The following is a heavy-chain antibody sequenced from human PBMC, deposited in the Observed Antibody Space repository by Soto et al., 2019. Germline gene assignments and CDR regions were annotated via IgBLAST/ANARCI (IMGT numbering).Heavy chain of an antibody. CDR1: GGSISSGGYY. V-gene: IGHV4-31*03. CDR3: ARDFPGSDNCCDY. D-gene: IGHD2-21*01. CDR2: IYYSGST. Sequence: SETLSLTCTVSGGSISSGGYYWSWIRQHPGKGLEWIGYIYYSGSTYYNPSLKSRVTISVDTSKNQFSLKLSSVTAADTAVYYCARDFPGSDNCCDYWGQGTLVTVSS. J-gene: IGHJ4*02.